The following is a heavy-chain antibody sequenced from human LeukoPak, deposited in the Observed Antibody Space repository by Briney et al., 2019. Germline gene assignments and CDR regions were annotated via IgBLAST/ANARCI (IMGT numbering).Heavy chain of an antibody. Sequence: ASVKVSCEASGGTFSSYAISWVRQAPGQGLEWMGGIIPIFGTANYAQKFQGRVTITADESTSTAYMELSSLRSEDTAVYYCARDRGWAGNPYGFSSWGQETLVPVPS. CDR2: IIPIFGTA. D-gene: IGHD3-10*01. CDR1: GGTFSSYA. V-gene: IGHV1-69*13. J-gene: IGHJ5*02. CDR3: ARDRGWAGNPYGFSS.